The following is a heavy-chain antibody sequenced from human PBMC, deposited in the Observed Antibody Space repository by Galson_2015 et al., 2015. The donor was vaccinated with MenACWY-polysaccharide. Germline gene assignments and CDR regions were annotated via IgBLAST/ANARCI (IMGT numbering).Heavy chain of an antibody. Sequence: SVKVSCKASGHTFSSNSVNWVRQAPGQGLEFLGWIDTNSGNPTYGQGFKGRFVFSLDTSVNTAYLQVSSLKAENTAVYYCASATRYTYRNNNEPYSRHKGFDSWGLGTLVTVSS. D-gene: IGHD1-1*01. CDR1: GHTFSSNS. V-gene: IGHV7-4-1*02. J-gene: IGHJ4*02. CDR3: ASATRYTYRNNNEPYSRHKGFDS. CDR2: IDTNSGNP.